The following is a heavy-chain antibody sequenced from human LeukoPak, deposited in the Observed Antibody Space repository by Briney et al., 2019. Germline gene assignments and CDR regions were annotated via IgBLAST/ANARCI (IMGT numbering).Heavy chain of an antibody. V-gene: IGHV3-23*01. CDR3: AKVELSYCSGGNCYLDY. Sequence: GGSLRLSCAASGFTLSSYDMSWVRQAPGKGLEWVSVISGSGGSTYYADSVKGRFTISRDNSKNTLYLQMNSLRAEDTAVYYCAKVELSYCSGGNCYLDYWGQGTLVTVSS. D-gene: IGHD2-15*01. J-gene: IGHJ4*02. CDR1: GFTLSSYD. CDR2: ISGSGGST.